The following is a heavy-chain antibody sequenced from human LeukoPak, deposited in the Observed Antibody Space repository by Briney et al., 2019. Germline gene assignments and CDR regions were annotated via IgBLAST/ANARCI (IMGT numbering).Heavy chain of an antibody. CDR2: INPNSGGT. J-gene: IGHJ6*03. CDR1: GYTFTSYG. Sequence: ASVKVSCKASGYTFTSYGISWVRQAPGQGLEWMGWINPNSGGTNYAQKFQGRVTMTRDTSISTAYMELSRLRSDDTAVYYCASSGVGSSWPYYYYYYMDVWGKGTTVTVSS. D-gene: IGHD6-13*01. V-gene: IGHV1-2*02. CDR3: ASSGVGSSWPYYYYYYMDV.